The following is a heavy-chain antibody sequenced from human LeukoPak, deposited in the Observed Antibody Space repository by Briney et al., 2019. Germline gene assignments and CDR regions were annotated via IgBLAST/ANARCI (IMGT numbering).Heavy chain of an antibody. CDR2: ISAYNGST. CDR3: ARDWYYDFWSGFKWQLYTPNNWFDP. CDR1: GYTFTSYG. J-gene: IGHJ5*02. Sequence: GASVKVSCKASGYTFTSYGISWVRQAPGQGLEWMGWISAYNGSTNYAQKLQGRVTMTTDTSTSTAYMELRSLRSDDTAVYYCARDWYYDFWSGFKWQLYTPNNWFDPWGQGTLVTVSS. D-gene: IGHD3-3*01. V-gene: IGHV1-18*01.